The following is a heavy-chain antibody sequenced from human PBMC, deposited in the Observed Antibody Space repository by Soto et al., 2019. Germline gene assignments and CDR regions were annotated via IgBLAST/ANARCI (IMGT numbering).Heavy chain of an antibody. Sequence: SETLSLTCAVYGGSFSGYYWSWIRQPPGKGLEWIGEINHSGSTNYNPSLKSRVTISVDTSKNQFSLKLSSVTAADTAVYYCARDAASSYHGMDVWGQGTTVTVYS. J-gene: IGHJ6*02. CDR3: ARDAASSYHGMDV. CDR2: INHSGST. V-gene: IGHV4-34*01. D-gene: IGHD6-25*01. CDR1: GGSFSGYY.